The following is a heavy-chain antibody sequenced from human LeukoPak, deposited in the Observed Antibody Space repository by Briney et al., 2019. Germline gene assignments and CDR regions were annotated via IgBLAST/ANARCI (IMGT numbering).Heavy chain of an antibody. V-gene: IGHV3-21*01. D-gene: IGHD3-9*01. CDR2: MSSSSSYI. CDR3: AREDTYYNILPGYNLYYFDY. J-gene: IGHJ4*02. CDR1: GFTFSSYT. Sequence: KPGGSLRLSCAAAGFTFSSYTMNWVRQAPGKGLEWVSSMSSSSSYIYYADSVKGRFTISRGNAKNSLYLQMNSLRAEDTAVYYCAREDTYYNILPGYNLYYFDYWGQGTLVTVSS.